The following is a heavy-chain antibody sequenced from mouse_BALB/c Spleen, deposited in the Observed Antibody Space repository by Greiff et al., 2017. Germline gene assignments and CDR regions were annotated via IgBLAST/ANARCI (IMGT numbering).Heavy chain of an antibody. CDR1: GFTFSSFG. CDR3: ARDGYYPRWYFDV. CDR2: ISSGSSTI. J-gene: IGHJ1*01. D-gene: IGHD2-3*01. V-gene: IGHV5-17*02. Sequence: EVKLVESGGGLVQPGGSRKLSCAASGFTFSSFGMHWVRQAPEKGLEWVAYISSGSSTIYYADTVKGRFTISRDNPKNTLFLQMTSLRSEDTAMYYCARDGYYPRWYFDVWGAGTTVTVSS.